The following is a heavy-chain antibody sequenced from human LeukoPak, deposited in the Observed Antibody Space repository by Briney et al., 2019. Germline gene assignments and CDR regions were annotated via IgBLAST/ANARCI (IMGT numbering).Heavy chain of an antibody. V-gene: IGHV3-11*01. CDR3: AGVRAYYYDSSGYIDY. D-gene: IGHD3-22*01. CDR2: ISSSGSTI. J-gene: IGHJ4*02. CDR1: GFSFSDYY. Sequence: GGSLRLSCAASGFSFSDYYMSWIRQAPGKGLEWVSYISSSGSTIYYADSVKGRFTISRDNAKNSLYLQMNSLRAEDTAVYYCAGVRAYYYDSSGYIDYWGQGTLVTVSS.